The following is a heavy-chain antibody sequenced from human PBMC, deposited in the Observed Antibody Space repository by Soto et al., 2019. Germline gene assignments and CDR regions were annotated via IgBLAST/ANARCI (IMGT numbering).Heavy chain of an antibody. Sequence: SVKVSCKASGGTFSSYAISWVRQAPGQGLEWMGGIIPIFGTANYAQKFQGRVTITADESTSTAYMKLSSLRSEDTAVYYCARTRYYYDSSGYYYFDYWGQGTLVTVSS. CDR1: GGTFSSYA. D-gene: IGHD3-22*01. CDR3: ARTRYYYDSSGYYYFDY. CDR2: IIPIFGTA. J-gene: IGHJ4*02. V-gene: IGHV1-69*13.